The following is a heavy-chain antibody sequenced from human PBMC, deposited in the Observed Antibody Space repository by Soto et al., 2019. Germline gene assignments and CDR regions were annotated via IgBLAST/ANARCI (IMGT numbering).Heavy chain of an antibody. Sequence: QVQLQESGPGLVKPSGTLSLTCAVSNGSITSGNWWSWVRQPPGKGLEWIGDIYQTGSTNYNPSRRSRVIISGDKSKYNGSLSLSSVTAADTAVYFCARVWGALAPIAGWFGPWGRGILGTVSS. CDR3: ARVWGALAPIAGWFGP. D-gene: IGHD3-16*01. J-gene: IGHJ5*02. CDR2: IYQTGST. V-gene: IGHV4-4*02. CDR1: NGSITSGNW.